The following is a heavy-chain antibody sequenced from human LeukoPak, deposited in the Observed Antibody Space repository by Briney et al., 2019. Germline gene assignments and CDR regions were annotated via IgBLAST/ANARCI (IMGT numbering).Heavy chain of an antibody. V-gene: IGHV3-30*18. Sequence: GGSLRLSCAASGFTFSSYGMHWVRQAPGKGLEWVAVISYDGSNKYYADSVKGRFTTSRDNSKNTLYLQMNSLRAEDTAVYYCAKGDAFDIWGQGTMVTVSS. CDR1: GFTFSSYG. CDR2: ISYDGSNK. CDR3: AKGDAFDI. J-gene: IGHJ3*02.